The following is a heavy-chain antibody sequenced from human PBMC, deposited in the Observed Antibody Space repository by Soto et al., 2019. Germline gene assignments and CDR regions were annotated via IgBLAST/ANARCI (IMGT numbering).Heavy chain of an antibody. Sequence: QVQLVESGGGVVQPGRSLRLSCAASGFTFSSYAMHWVRQAPGKGLEWVAVISYDGSNKYYADSVKGRFTISRDNSKNTLYLQMNSLRAEDTAVYYCARAGGGYDLTYYFDYWGQGTLVTVSS. CDR3: ARAGGGYDLTYYFDY. J-gene: IGHJ4*02. D-gene: IGHD5-12*01. CDR2: ISYDGSNK. CDR1: GFTFSSYA. V-gene: IGHV3-30-3*01.